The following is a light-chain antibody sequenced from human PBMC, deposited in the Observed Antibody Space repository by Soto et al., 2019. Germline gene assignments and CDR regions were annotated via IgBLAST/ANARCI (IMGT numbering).Light chain of an antibody. Sequence: EIVLTQSPAALSVSPGEGATLSCRASQSISNSLAWYQQKPGQAPRLLIYSASTRATGIPARFSGRGSGTEFTLTISILQSEDFAVYYCQHYNNWPFTFGPGTKVDIK. CDR1: QSISNS. V-gene: IGKV3-15*01. J-gene: IGKJ3*01. CDR3: QHYNNWPFT. CDR2: SAS.